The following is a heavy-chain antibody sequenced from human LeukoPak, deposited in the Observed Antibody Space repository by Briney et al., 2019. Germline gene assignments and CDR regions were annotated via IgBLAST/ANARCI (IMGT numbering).Heavy chain of an antibody. V-gene: IGHV1-69*13. D-gene: IGHD3-9*01. J-gene: IGHJ3*02. CDR2: IIPIFGTA. CDR1: GGTFSSYA. CDR3: ARDGGYDILTGYYMGAFDI. Sequence: SVKVSCKASGGTFSSYAISWLRQAPGQGLEWMGGIIPIFGTANYAQKFQGRVTITADESTSTAYMELSSLRSEDTAVYYCARDGGYDILTGYYMGAFDIWGQGTMVTVSS.